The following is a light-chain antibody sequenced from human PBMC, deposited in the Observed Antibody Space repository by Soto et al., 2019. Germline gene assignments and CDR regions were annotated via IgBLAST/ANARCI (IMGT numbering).Light chain of an antibody. V-gene: IGKV3-15*01. CDR2: GAS. CDR1: QSVGTN. Sequence: EIVMTQSPATLSMSPGERATLSCRASQSVGTNVAWFQQKPGQPPRLLMYGASTWATGIPVRFSGSGSGTDFTLTISSLQSEDFAVYYCQQYRNWPRTFGQGTKVDIK. J-gene: IGKJ1*01. CDR3: QQYRNWPRT.